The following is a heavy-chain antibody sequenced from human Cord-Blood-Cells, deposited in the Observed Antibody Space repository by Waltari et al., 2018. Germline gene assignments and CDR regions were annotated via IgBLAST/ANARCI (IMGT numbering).Heavy chain of an antibody. J-gene: IGHJ2*01. CDR1: GGSFSGYY. V-gene: IGHV4-34*01. Sequence: QVQLQQWGAGLLKPSETLSLTCAVYGGSFSGYYWSWIRQPPGKGLVWIGEINHSGSTNYNPSLKSRVTISVDTSKNQFSLKLSSVTAADTAVYYCARGRGWDWYFDLWGRGTLVTVSS. CDR2: INHSGST. CDR3: ARGRGWDWYFDL. D-gene: IGHD6-19*01.